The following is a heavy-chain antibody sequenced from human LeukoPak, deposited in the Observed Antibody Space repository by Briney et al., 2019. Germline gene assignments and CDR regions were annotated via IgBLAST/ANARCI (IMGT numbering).Heavy chain of an antibody. CDR2: ISSSGRTI. D-gene: IGHD1-1*01. V-gene: IGHV3-48*03. Sequence: GGSLRLSCAASGFTFSSFEMNWVRQAPGKGLEWLSSISSSGRTIYYADSVKGRFTISRDNAKNSPYLQMNSLRAEDTAVYYCARKLYWGQGTLVTVSS. CDR3: ARKLY. J-gene: IGHJ4*02. CDR1: GFTFSSFE.